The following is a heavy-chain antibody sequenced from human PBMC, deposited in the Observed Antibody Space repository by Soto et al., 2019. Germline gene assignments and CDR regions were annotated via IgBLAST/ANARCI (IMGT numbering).Heavy chain of an antibody. D-gene: IGHD3-10*01. CDR1: GFTFNNYA. CDR2: ISGGGDTT. CDR3: AKGRGGSGSLTPRVDF. V-gene: IGHV3-23*01. Sequence: EVPLLESGGGLVQPGGSLRLSCAASGFTFNNYAMTWVRQAPGKRLEWVSAISGGGDTTSYADSVKGRFTVSRDGSKNTLYLQMSSLRAEDTALYYCAKGRGGSGSLTPRVDFWGQGTLVTVSS. J-gene: IGHJ4*02.